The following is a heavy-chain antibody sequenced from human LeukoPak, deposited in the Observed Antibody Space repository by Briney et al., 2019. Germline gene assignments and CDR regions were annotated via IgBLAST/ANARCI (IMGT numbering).Heavy chain of an antibody. CDR1: GFTFDDYA. V-gene: IGHV3-9*01. CDR2: ISWNGGSI. CDR3: AKDPGLYTLDYFDY. J-gene: IGHJ4*02. Sequence: GRSLRLSCAASGFTFDDYAMHWVRQAPGKGLEWVSGISWNGGSIGYADSVKGRFTISRDNSKNSLYLQMNSLRAEDTALYYCAKDPGLYTLDYFDYWGQGPLVTVSS. D-gene: IGHD1-14*01.